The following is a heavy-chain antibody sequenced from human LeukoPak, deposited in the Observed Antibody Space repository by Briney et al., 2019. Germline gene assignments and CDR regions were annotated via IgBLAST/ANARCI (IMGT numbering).Heavy chain of an antibody. J-gene: IGHJ4*02. CDR3: AKDGIGGIYYDSSGYFDY. CDR1: GFTFNNYA. Sequence: GGSLRLSCAVSGFTFNNYAMSWVRQAPGKGLEWVSAISGSGGSTYYADPLKGRFTISRDNSKNTLYLQMNSLRAEDTALYYCAKDGIGGIYYDSSGYFDYWGQGTLVTVSS. CDR2: ISGSGGST. D-gene: IGHD3-22*01. V-gene: IGHV3-23*01.